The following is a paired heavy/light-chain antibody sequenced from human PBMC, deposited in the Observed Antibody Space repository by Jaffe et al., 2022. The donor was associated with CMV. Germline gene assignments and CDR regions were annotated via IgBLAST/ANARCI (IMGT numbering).Light chain of an antibody. CDR2: KVS. J-gene: IGKJ2*01. CDR3: MQGTHLYT. Sequence: DVVMTQSPLSLPVTLGQPASISCRSSQSLVHSDGNTYLNWFQQRPGQSPRRLIYKVSNRDSGVPDRFSGSGSGTDFTLKISRVEAEDVGVYYCMQGTHLYTFGQGTKLEIK. V-gene: IGKV2-30*02. CDR1: QSLVHSDGNTY.
Heavy chain of an antibody. Sequence: EVQLVESGGGLVQPGRSLRLSCAASGFTFDDYGMHWVRQAPGKGLEWVSGISWNSGRIDYADSVKGRFTISRDNAKNSLYLQMNSLRAEDTALYYCAKESGSWTYGDYYYGMDVWGQGTTVTVSS. J-gene: IGHJ6*02. CDR3: AKESGSWTYGDYYYGMDV. V-gene: IGHV3-9*01. CDR1: GFTFDDYG. CDR2: ISWNSGRI. D-gene: IGHD3-10*01.